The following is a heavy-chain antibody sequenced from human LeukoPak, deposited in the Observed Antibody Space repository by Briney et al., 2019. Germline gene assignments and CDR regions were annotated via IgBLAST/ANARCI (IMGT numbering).Heavy chain of an antibody. CDR3: ASEGGPYRPLDY. CDR2: VNLQGST. CDR1: GGFITQTNY. V-gene: IGHV4-4*02. Sequence: SETLSLTCGVSGGFITQTNYWTWVRQPPGKGLEWIGEVNLQGSTNYNPSLMGRVAISVDKSENHVSLHLTSVAAADTAVYYCASEGGPYRPLDYSGQGTLVTVSS. J-gene: IGHJ4*02.